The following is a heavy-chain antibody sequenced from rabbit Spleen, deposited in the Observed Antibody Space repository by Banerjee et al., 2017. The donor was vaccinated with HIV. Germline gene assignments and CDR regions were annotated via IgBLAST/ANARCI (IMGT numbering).Heavy chain of an antibody. CDR1: GVSFTSNYY. D-gene: IGHD4-1*01. V-gene: IGHV1S40*01. J-gene: IGHJ6*01. Sequence: QSLEESGGDLVKPGASLTLTCTASGVSFTSNYYMCWVRQAPGKGLEWIACIDTGKPVYATWASGRFTISRTSSTTVTLRMTSLTAADTATYFCARVSESSGWGEDLWGPGTLVTVS. CDR2: IDTGKP. CDR3: ARVSESSGWGEDL.